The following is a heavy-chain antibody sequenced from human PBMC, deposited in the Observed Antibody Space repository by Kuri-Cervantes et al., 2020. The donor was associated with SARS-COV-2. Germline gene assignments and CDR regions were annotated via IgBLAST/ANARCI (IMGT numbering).Heavy chain of an antibody. D-gene: IGHD3-16*01. CDR1: GYTFTSYG. CDR2: ISPHTGNT. V-gene: IGHV1-18*01. Sequence: ASVKVSCKASGYTFTSYGITWVRQAPGQGLEWMGWISPHTGNTGYPQKLQGRVTVTTDTSTSTAYMELRSLRSDDTAVYYCARGDFYFYYGMDVWGQGTTVTVSS. CDR3: ARGDFYFYYGMDV. J-gene: IGHJ6*02.